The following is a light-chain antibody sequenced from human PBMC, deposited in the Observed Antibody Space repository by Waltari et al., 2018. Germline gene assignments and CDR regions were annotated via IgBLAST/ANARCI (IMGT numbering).Light chain of an antibody. CDR3: TSCTTSATWV. V-gene: IGLV2-14*01. CDR1: SSDVGTYNY. J-gene: IGLJ3*02. CDR2: GVP. Sequence: QSALTQPASVSGSPGQSITISCTGTSSDVGTYNYVSWYQHHPGKAPKLVIYGVPNRPSGVPNRFSGSKSGNTASLTICGLQAEDEADYHCTSCTTSATWVFGGGTKLTVL.